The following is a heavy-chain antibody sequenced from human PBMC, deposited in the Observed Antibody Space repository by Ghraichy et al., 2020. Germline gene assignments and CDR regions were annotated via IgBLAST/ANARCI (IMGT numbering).Heavy chain of an antibody. V-gene: IGHV3-48*02. CDR2: ISSSSSSI. J-gene: IGHJ4*02. CDR1: GFTFSSYS. D-gene: IGHD3-22*01. Sequence: GSLRLSCAASGFTFSSYSMNWVRQAPGKGLEWVSYISSSSSSIYYADSVKGRFTISRDNAKNSLYLQMNSLRDEDTAVYYCARDTGGHYYDSSGYRPFDYWGQGTLVTVSS. CDR3: ARDTGGHYYDSSGYRPFDY.